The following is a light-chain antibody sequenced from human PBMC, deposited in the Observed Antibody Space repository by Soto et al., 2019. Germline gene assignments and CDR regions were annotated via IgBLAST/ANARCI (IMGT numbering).Light chain of an antibody. CDR1: QSISYW. CDR2: KAS. J-gene: IGKJ2*01. CDR3: RHYNTYSPPYT. Sequence: DIQMTQSPSTLSASVGDKVTITCRASQSISYWLAWYQQKPWKAPNLLIYKASSLESGVPSRFSGSGSGTEFTLTISSLQPDDFATYYCRHYNTYSPPYTFGQGTKLEIK. V-gene: IGKV1-5*03.